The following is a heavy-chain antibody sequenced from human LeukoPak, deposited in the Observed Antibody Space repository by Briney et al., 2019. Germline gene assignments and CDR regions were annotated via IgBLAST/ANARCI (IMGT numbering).Heavy chain of an antibody. D-gene: IGHD3-9*01. J-gene: IGHJ4*02. CDR3: ARRSYKYYDILTGYYSPSGFDY. V-gene: IGHV3-21*01. Sequence: GGSLRLSCAASGFTFSSYSMNWVRQAPGKGLEWVSSITSSSSYIYYADSVKGRFTISRDNAKNSLYLQMNSLRAEDTAVYYCARRSYKYYDILTGYYSPSGFDYCGQGTLVTVSS. CDR2: ITSSSSYI. CDR1: GFTFSSYS.